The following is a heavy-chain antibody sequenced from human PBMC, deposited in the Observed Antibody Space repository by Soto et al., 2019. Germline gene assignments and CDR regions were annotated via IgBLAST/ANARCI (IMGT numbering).Heavy chain of an antibody. CDR3: ARDVRYISSFDY. CDR2: INAGNSNP. D-gene: IGHD6-6*01. Sequence: ASVKVSCKASGYTFTSYAMHWVRQAPGQRLEWMGWINAGNSNPKYSQKFQDRVTITRDTSASTAYMELSSLRSEDTAVYYCARDVRYISSFDYWGQGTLVTVS. CDR1: GYTFTSYA. J-gene: IGHJ4*02. V-gene: IGHV1-3*01.